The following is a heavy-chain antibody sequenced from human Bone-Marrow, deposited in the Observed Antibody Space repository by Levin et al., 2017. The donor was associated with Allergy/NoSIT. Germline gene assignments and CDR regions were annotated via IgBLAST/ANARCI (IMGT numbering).Heavy chain of an antibody. CDR2: ISGSGDAT. Sequence: GESLKISCAASGFTFSSDVMSWVRQAPGKGLEWVSGISGSGDATHYADSVRGRFTISRDNSKNMLSLQMNSLRAEDTALYYCAKGSYCSAGTCYSRLGYWGQGTLVTVSS. J-gene: IGHJ4*02. CDR3: AKGSYCSAGTCYSRLGY. V-gene: IGHV3-23*01. D-gene: IGHD2-15*01. CDR1: GFTFSSDV.